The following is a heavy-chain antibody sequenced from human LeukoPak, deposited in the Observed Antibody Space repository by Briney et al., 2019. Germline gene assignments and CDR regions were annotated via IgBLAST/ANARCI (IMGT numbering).Heavy chain of an antibody. CDR3: ARGGSDTAMAHDY. CDR2: INRGGSRT. V-gene: IGHV3-74*01. D-gene: IGHD5-18*01. CDR1: GFTFSNHW. Sequence: GGSLRLSCAASGFTFSNHWMHWVRQAPGKGLMWVSRINRGGSRTDYADSVKGRCTISRDDAKNTLYLQLNSLRAEDTAVYFCARGGSDTAMAHDYWGQGTLVTVSS. J-gene: IGHJ4*02.